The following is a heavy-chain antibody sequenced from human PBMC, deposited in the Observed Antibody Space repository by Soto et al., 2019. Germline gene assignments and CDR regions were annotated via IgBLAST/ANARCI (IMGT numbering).Heavy chain of an antibody. V-gene: IGHV2-5*02. D-gene: IGHD3-10*01. J-gene: IGHJ5*02. Sequence: QITLKESGPTLVKPTQPLTLTCTFSGFSLSTRRLGVGWIRQPPGKSLQWLALIYWDDDKRYSPSLRSRLTITKDTSKTQVVLTVTNMYPVDTATYFSAHVQTGNNLFGTCGQGTLVTVSS. CDR2: IYWDDDK. CDR1: GFSLSTRRLG. CDR3: AHVQTGNNLFGT.